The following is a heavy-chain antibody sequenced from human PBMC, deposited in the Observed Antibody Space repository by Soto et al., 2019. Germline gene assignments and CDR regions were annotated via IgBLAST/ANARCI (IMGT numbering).Heavy chain of an antibody. CDR1: GGSISGADW. CDR2: TCPEGFT. Sequence: QVQLQESGPGLVKPSGTLSLTCAVSGGSISGADWWSWVRRPPGKGLEWIGETCPEGFTNYNASQVRRSSISVKQPANQCDTTLHSVTAANTAIYYCERSSYEKRGLDCWGQGTLVTISS. D-gene: IGHD3-3*01. CDR3: ERSSYEKRGLDC. J-gene: IGHJ4*02. V-gene: IGHV4-4*02.